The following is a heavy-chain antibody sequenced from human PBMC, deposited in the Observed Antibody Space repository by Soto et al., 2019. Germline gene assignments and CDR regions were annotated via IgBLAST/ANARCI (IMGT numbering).Heavy chain of an antibody. CDR3: ARIAAPDIVVVPAASPYDAFDI. CDR1: GGSFSGYY. D-gene: IGHD2-2*01. Sequence: SETLSLTCAVYGGSFSGYYWSWIRQPPGKGLEWIGEINHSGSTNYNPSLKSRVTISVDTSKNQFSLKLSSVTAADTAVYYCARIAAPDIVVVPAASPYDAFDIWGQGTMVTVSS. J-gene: IGHJ3*02. V-gene: IGHV4-34*01. CDR2: INHSGST.